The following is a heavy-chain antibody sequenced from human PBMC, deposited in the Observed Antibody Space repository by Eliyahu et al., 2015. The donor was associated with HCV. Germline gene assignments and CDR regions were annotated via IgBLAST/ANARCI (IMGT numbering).Heavy chain of an antibody. J-gene: IGHJ4*02. CDR3: ARDLSGRSDH. V-gene: IGHV3-74*01. CDR1: GFTFSTFW. Sequence: EVQLVESGGGLVQPGGSLRLSCAASGFTFSTFWLHWVRQAPGEGLXWVSRTNEDDSTTNYADSVKGRFTISRDNAKNTLYLQMNSLRAEDTAVYYCARDLSGRSDHWGQGTLVTVSS. CDR2: TNEDDSTT. D-gene: IGHD1-20*01.